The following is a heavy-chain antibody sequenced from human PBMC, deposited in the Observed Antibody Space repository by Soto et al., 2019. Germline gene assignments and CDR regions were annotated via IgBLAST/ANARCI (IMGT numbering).Heavy chain of an antibody. CDR1: GGSISNYY. J-gene: IGHJ5*02. V-gene: IGHV4-59*01. CDR3: ASGGNWFDP. CDR2: MYYNGNI. Sequence: SETLSLTCNVSGGSISNYYWTWVRQSPEEGLEWIGYMYYNGNINYNPSLKSRVTISIDTSKNQFSLTLKSVTAADTAVYYRASGGNWFDPWGQGVLVTVSS. D-gene: IGHD3-16*01.